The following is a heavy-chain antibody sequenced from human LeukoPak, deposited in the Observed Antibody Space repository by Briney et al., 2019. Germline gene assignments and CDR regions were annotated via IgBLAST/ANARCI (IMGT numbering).Heavy chain of an antibody. CDR3: ARETGVLGWVGSYFYYMDV. CDR2: IYYSGSS. V-gene: IGHV4-61*01. J-gene: IGHJ6*03. D-gene: IGHD7-27*01. Sequence: PSETLSLTCTVSGGSISSSSYYWGWIRQPPGKGLEWIGYIYYSGSSNYNPSLKSRVTISVDTSKNQFSLKLTSVTAADTAVYYCARETGVLGWVGSYFYYMDVWGKGTTVTVSS. CDR1: GGSISSSSYY.